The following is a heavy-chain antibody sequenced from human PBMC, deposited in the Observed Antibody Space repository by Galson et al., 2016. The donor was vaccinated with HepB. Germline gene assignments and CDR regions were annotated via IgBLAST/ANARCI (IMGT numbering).Heavy chain of an antibody. CDR3: AKGGGFYNWFDP. J-gene: IGHJ5*02. V-gene: IGHV3-23*01. Sequence: SLRLSCAASGFTFSSYAMSWVRQAPGKGLEWVSCITGSGDSTYYAGSVKGRFTISRDNSRDTLYLQMNSLRADDTALYYCAKGGGFYNWFDPWGQGTLVTVSS. CDR2: ITGSGDST. CDR1: GFTFSSYA. D-gene: IGHD5-24*01.